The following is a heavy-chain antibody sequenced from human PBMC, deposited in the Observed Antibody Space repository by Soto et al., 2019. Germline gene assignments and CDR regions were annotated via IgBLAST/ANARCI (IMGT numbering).Heavy chain of an antibody. Sequence: SLRLSCAASGFTFSSYSMNWVRQAPGKGLEWVSSISSSSNKYYADSVKGRFTISRDNSKNTLYLQMNSLRAEDTAVYYCAKDRDGRYYYYGMDVWGQGTTVTVSS. J-gene: IGHJ6*02. CDR3: AKDRDGRYYYYGMDV. V-gene: IGHV3-21*01. CDR2: ISSSSNK. CDR1: GFTFSSYS.